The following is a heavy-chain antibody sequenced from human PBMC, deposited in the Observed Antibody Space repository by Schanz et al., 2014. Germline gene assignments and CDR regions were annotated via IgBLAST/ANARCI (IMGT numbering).Heavy chain of an antibody. J-gene: IGHJ4*02. V-gene: IGHV1-24*01. Sequence: QVQLVQSGAEVKKPGASVKVSCKVSGSIFSKLLMHWVRQGPAKGLEWMGGFDPKKGEAIYAQKFQGRVTMTEDTSTGTAYMDLRSLTSEDTAVYDCATGPHIVVAFDYWGQGTLVTVSS. D-gene: IGHD2-21*01. CDR1: GSIFSKLL. CDR2: FDPKKGEA. CDR3: ATGPHIVVAFDY.